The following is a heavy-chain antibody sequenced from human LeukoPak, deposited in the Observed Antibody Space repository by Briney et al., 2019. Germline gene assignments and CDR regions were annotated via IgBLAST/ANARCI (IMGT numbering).Heavy chain of an antibody. CDR2: IYYTGGT. CDR3: AKYGNSGWVIDN. J-gene: IGHJ4*02. V-gene: IGHV4-59*08. D-gene: IGHD6-19*01. CDR1: GGSIGSNY. Sequence: PSETLSLTCTVSGGSIGSNYWTWIRQPPGKGLEYIGYIYYTGGTNYNPSLKSRVTISVDTSKNQFSLKLSSVTAADTAVYFCAKYGNSGWVIDNWGQGALVTVSS.